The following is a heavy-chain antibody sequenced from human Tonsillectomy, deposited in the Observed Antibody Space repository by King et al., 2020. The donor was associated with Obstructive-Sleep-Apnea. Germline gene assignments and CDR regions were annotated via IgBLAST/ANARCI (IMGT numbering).Heavy chain of an antibody. CDR3: SKELSGGWYGPVDY. CDR2: ISWNSGRI. J-gene: IGHJ4*02. CDR1: GFTFDDYA. Sequence: VQLVESGGGLVQPGRSLRLSCAASGFTFDDYAMHWVRQAPGKGLEWVSGISWNSGRIGYADSVKGRFTISRDNAKKSLFLQMNSLRTEDTALYYCSKELSGGWYGPVDYWGQGTLVTVSS. V-gene: IGHV3-9*01. D-gene: IGHD6-19*01.